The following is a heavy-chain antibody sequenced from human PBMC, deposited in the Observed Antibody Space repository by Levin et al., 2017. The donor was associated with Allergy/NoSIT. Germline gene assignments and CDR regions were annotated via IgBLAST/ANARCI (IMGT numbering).Heavy chain of an antibody. CDR1: GFTFSSYA. D-gene: IGHD5-12*01. Sequence: LSLTCAASGFTFSSYAMSWVRQAPGKGLECVSGISGSGGNTYYADSVKGRFTISRDNSKNTLYLQMNSLRAEDTAVYYCAKDTMATGRGVFDIWGQGTMVTVSS. V-gene: IGHV3-23*01. J-gene: IGHJ3*02. CDR2: ISGSGGNT. CDR3: AKDTMATGRGVFDI.